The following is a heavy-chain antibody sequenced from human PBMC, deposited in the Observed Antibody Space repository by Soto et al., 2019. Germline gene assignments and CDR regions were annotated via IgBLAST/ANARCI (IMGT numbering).Heavy chain of an antibody. Sequence: GSVKVSCKASGYTFSDYFIHWVRQAPGQGLEWMGWINPNSGGTNYAQKFEGWVTMTRDTSISTAYMELSRLKSDDTAVYYCAKEEGLGYYGMDVWGQGTTVTVS. CDR3: AKEEGLGYYGMDV. CDR1: GYTFSDYF. CDR2: INPNSGGT. J-gene: IGHJ6*02. V-gene: IGHV1-2*04. D-gene: IGHD6-6*01.